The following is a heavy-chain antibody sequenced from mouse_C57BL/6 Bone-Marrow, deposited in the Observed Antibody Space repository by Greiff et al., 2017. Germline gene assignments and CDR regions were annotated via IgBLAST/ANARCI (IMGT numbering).Heavy chain of an antibody. CDR3: ARTRLRYYAMDY. CDR1: GYTFTSYG. CDR2: IYPRSGNT. Sequence: LEESGAELARPGASVKLSCKASGYTFTSYGISWVKQRTGQGLEWIGEIYPRSGNTYYNEKFKGKATLTADKSSSTAYMELRSLTSEDSAVYFCARTRLRYYAMDYWGQGTSVTVSS. J-gene: IGHJ4*01. V-gene: IGHV1-81*01. D-gene: IGHD2-2*01.